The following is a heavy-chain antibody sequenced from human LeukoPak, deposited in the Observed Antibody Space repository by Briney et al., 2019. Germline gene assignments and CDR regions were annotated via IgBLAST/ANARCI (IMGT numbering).Heavy chain of an antibody. Sequence: SETLSLTCAVYGGSFSGYYWSWIRQPPGKGLEWIGEINHSGSTNYNPSLKSRVTISVDASKNQFSLKLSSVTAADTAVYYCARDGGYYYDSSGYYFGYWGQGTLVTVSS. J-gene: IGHJ4*02. V-gene: IGHV4-34*01. D-gene: IGHD3-22*01. CDR2: INHSGST. CDR3: ARDGGYYYDSSGYYFGY. CDR1: GGSFSGYY.